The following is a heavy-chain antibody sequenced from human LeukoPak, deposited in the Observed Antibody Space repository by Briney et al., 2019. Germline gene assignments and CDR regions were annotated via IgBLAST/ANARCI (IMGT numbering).Heavy chain of an antibody. Sequence: QPGGSLRLSCAASGFTFSSYHMNWVRQAPGKGLEWVSYISIFSSTIYYADSVKGRFTISRDDANSLVYLQMNSLRAEDTAVYYCARTNERELDYWGQGTLVTVSS. J-gene: IGHJ4*02. D-gene: IGHD1-26*01. CDR1: GFTFSSYH. CDR3: ARTNERELDY. V-gene: IGHV3-48*01. CDR2: ISIFSSTI.